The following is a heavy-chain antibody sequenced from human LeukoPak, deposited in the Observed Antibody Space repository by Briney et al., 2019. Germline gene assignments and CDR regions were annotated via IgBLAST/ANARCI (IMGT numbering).Heavy chain of an antibody. J-gene: IGHJ4*02. Sequence: PPETLSLTCNVSGGSISTYYWSWIRQPPGKGLEWIGYIYYSGSTNYNPSLKSRVTISVDTSKSQFSLKLSSVTAADTAVYYCARSPVRIAAPGRGFDYWGQGTLVTVSS. CDR3: ARSPVRIAAPGRGFDY. V-gene: IGHV4-59*01. CDR1: GGSISTYY. CDR2: IYYSGST. D-gene: IGHD6-13*01.